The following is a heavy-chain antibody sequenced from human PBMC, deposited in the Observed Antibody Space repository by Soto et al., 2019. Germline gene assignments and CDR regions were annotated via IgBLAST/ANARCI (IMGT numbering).Heavy chain of an antibody. J-gene: IGHJ3*02. CDR3: ARGSIESDAFDI. CDR2: IGTAGDP. CDR1: GFTFSSYD. Sequence: GGSLRLSCAASGFTFSSYDMHWVRQATGKGLEWVSAIGTAGDPYYPGSVKGRFTISRENARNSLYLQMNSLRAGDTAVYYFARGSIESDAFDIWGQGTMVTVSS. V-gene: IGHV3-13*05.